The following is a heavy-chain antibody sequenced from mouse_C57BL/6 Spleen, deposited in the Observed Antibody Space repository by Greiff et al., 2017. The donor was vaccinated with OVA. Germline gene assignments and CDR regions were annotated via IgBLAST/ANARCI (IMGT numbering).Heavy chain of an antibody. J-gene: IGHJ4*01. Sequence: EVHLVESEGGLVQPGSSMKLSCTASGFTFSDYYMAWVRQVPEKGLEWVANINYDGSSTYYLDSLKSRFIISRDNAKNILYLQMSSLKSEDTATYYCARDGGGDYAMDYWGQGTSVTVSS. CDR1: GFTFSDYY. CDR3: ARDGGGDYAMDY. V-gene: IGHV5-16*01. CDR2: INYDGSST.